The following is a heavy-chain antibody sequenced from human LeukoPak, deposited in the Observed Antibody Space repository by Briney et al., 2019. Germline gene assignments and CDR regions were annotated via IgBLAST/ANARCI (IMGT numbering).Heavy chain of an antibody. Sequence: SETLSLTCTVSGCSISSYYWSWIRQPPGKGLEWIGYIYTSGSTNYNPSLKGRVTISVDTSKNQFSLKLSSVTAADTAVYYCARQGGSFEHWGQGTLVTVSS. V-gene: IGHV4-4*09. D-gene: IGHD1-26*01. CDR1: GCSISSYY. CDR3: ARQGGSFEH. CDR2: IYTSGST. J-gene: IGHJ1*01.